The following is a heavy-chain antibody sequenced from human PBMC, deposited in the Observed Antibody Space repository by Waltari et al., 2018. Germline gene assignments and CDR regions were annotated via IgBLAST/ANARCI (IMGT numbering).Heavy chain of an antibody. Sequence: QVQLQESGPGLVKPSQTLSLTCTVSGGSISSGGYYWSWIRQHPGKGLEWIGYIYYSGSTYYNPSLKSRVTISVDTSKNQFSLKLSSVTAADTAVYYCARAWPVRSSGYGGIDYWGQGTLVTVSS. CDR2: IYYSGST. V-gene: IGHV4-31*03. CDR3: ARAWPVRSSGYGGIDY. CDR1: GGSISSGGYY. D-gene: IGHD3-22*01. J-gene: IGHJ4*02.